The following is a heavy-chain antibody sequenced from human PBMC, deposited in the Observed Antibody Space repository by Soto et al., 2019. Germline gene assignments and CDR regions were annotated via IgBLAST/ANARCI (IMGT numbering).Heavy chain of an antibody. Sequence: QVQLVQSGAEVKKPGASVKVSCKASGYTFTSYAMHWVRQAPGQRLEWMGWINAGNGNTKYSQKFQGRVTITRDTSASTAYRELSSLRSEDTAVYYCARRGSAAGTFDYWGQGTLVTVSS. CDR2: INAGNGNT. J-gene: IGHJ4*02. V-gene: IGHV1-3*01. CDR3: ARRGSAAGTFDY. CDR1: GYTFTSYA. D-gene: IGHD6-13*01.